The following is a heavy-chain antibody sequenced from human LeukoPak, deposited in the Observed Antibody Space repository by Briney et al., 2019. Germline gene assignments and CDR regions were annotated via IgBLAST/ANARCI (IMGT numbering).Heavy chain of an antibody. Sequence: SETLSLTCAVYGGSFSGYYWSWIRQPPGKGLEWIGEINHSGSTNYNPSLKSRVTTSVDTSKNQFSLKLSSVTAADTAVYYCARAYTALNYGSGSYYTNWFDPWGQGTLVTVSS. D-gene: IGHD3-10*01. V-gene: IGHV4-34*01. CDR2: INHSGST. CDR3: ARAYTALNYGSGSYYTNWFDP. J-gene: IGHJ5*02. CDR1: GGSFSGYY.